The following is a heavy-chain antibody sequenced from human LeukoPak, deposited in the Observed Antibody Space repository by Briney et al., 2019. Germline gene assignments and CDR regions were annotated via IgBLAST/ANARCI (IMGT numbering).Heavy chain of an antibody. CDR3: ASKGTLMVRGVVYYFDY. CDR2: MNPNSGNT. CDR1: GYTFTSYD. Sequence: ASVKVSCKVSGYTFTSYDINWVRQATGQGLEWMGWMNPNSGNTGYAQKFQGRVTMTRNTSISTAYMELSSLRSEDTAVYYCASKGTLMVRGVVYYFDYWGQGTLVTVSS. D-gene: IGHD3-10*01. V-gene: IGHV1-8*01. J-gene: IGHJ4*02.